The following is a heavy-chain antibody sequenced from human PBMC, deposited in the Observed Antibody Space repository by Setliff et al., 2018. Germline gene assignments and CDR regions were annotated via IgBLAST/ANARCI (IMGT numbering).Heavy chain of an antibody. D-gene: IGHD5-12*01. Sequence: PGESLKISCKASGYSFTDYWIAWVRQMPGKGLVWMGIIYPSNSNIKYSPSFEAQITFSVDKSITTAYLQWSSLKASDTAIYYCARHRVGNSGYAIPILDFWGQGALVTVSS. V-gene: IGHV5-51*01. CDR2: IYPSNSNI. CDR1: GYSFTDYW. J-gene: IGHJ4*02. CDR3: ARHRVGNSGYAIPILDF.